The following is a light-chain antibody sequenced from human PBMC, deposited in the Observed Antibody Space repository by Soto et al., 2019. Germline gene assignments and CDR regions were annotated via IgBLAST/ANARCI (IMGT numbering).Light chain of an antibody. CDR1: QSVISSY. V-gene: IGKV3-20*01. CDR3: QQYSSSSPIT. J-gene: IGKJ5*01. CDR2: DAS. Sequence: EIVLTQSPGTLSLSPGERATLSCRASQSVISSYVAWYQQRPGQAPRLLMYDASSRATGIPARFSGSGSGTDFTLTISGLEPEDFAVYYCQQYSSSSPITFGQGTRLEI.